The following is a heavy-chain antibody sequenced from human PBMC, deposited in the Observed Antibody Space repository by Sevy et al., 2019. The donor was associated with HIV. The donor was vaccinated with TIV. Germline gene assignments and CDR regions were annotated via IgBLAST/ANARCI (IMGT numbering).Heavy chain of an antibody. D-gene: IGHD3-10*01. CDR3: ARDKLLPVMVSMVRGALSYYFDV. CDR1: GFIFSDYG. CDR2: VWYDGSYK. V-gene: IGHV3-33*01. Sequence: GGSLRLSCAASGFIFSDYGMHWVRQAPGKGLEWVAVVWYDGSYKYYTDSVKGRFTISRDNSNNMVFLQMNSLRAEDTAVYYCARDKLLPVMVSMVRGALSYYFDVWGQGTTVTVSS. J-gene: IGHJ6*03.